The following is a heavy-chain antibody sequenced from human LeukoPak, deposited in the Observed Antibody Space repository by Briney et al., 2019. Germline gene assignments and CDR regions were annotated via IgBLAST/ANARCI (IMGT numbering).Heavy chain of an antibody. Sequence: GGSLRLSCAASGFTFSTNAMHWVRQAPGKGPEWVSAISGSGGSTYYADSVKGRFTISRDNSKNTLYLQMNSLRAEDTAVYYCAKDGNSSSGPGAFDIWGQGTMVTVSS. D-gene: IGHD6-13*01. V-gene: IGHV3-23*01. CDR1: GFTFSTNA. CDR2: ISGSGGST. J-gene: IGHJ3*02. CDR3: AKDGNSSSGPGAFDI.